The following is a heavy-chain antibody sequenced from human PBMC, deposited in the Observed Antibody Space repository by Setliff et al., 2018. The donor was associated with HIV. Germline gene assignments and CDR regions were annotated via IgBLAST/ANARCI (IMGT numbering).Heavy chain of an antibody. D-gene: IGHD1-26*01. CDR1: GLPFYNYW. Sequence: PGGSLRLSCVASGLPFYNYWMTWLRRAPGRGLEWVANIKQDGSDMHYIESVKGRFTIFRDNAKNSVFLQMNSLRAEDTGVYYCARDFRDYVGKFDYWGQGMLVTVSS. CDR3: ARDFRDYVGKFDY. J-gene: IGHJ4*02. CDR2: IKQDGSDM. V-gene: IGHV3-7*01.